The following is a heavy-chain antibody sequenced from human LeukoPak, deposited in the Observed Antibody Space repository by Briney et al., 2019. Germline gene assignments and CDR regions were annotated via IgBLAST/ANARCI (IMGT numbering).Heavy chain of an antibody. CDR2: IYYSGST. CDR1: GGSISSYY. CDR3: ARAGGVVPAAQFTVDY. V-gene: IGHV4-59*01. Sequence: SETLSLTCTVSGGSISSYYWTWIRQPPGKGLEWIGYIYYSGSTNYNPSLKSRVTISVDTSKNQFSLKLSSVTAADTAVYYCARAGGVVPAAQFTVDYWGQGTLVTVSS. D-gene: IGHD2-2*01. J-gene: IGHJ4*02.